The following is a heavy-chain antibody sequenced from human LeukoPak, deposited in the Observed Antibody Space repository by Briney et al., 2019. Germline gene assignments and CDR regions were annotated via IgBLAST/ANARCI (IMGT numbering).Heavy chain of an antibody. V-gene: IGHV1-2*02. CDR2: INPHSGGT. D-gene: IGHD3-9*01. J-gene: IGHJ4*02. CDR1: GYRXTGYY. Sequence: ASVKVSCKASGYRXTGYYIHWVRQAPGQGLEWMGWINPHSGGTKFAQKFQGRVTMTRDTSISTAYMEVSRLRSDDAAVYYCAREYYDILTGSLDYWGQGTLVTVSS. CDR3: AREYYDILTGSLDY.